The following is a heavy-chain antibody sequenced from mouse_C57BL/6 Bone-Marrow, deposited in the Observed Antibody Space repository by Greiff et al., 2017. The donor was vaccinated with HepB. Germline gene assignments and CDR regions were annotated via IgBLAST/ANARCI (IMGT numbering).Heavy chain of an antibody. CDR2: IYPGSGST. V-gene: IGHV1-55*01. CDR1: GYTFTSYW. J-gene: IGHJ3*01. D-gene: IGHD2-4*01. CDR3: ARNDYDAAWFAY. Sequence: VQLQQPGAELVKPGASVKMSCKASGYTFTSYWITWVKQRPGQGLEWIGDIYPGSGSTNYNEKFKSKATLTVDTSSSTAYMQLSSLTSEDSAVYYCARNDYDAAWFAYWGQGTLVTVSA.